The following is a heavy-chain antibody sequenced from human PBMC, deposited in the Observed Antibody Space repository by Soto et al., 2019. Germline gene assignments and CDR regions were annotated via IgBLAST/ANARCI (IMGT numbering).Heavy chain of an antibody. CDR2: IYWDDDK. CDR1: RFSSSTWGVG. D-gene: IGHD3-9*01. J-gene: IGHJ6*01. Sequence: PTRVNPAHPLTRTSNFSRFSSSTWGVGVGWIRQPPVTALELLALIYWDDDKRYSPSLKSRLTITKDTAKNQVVLKITNMDPVDTATYYCANKGGISRYFDWLPNDGMDVWGQGTTVTESS. V-gene: IGHV2-5*02. CDR3: ANKGGISRYFDWLPNDGMDV.